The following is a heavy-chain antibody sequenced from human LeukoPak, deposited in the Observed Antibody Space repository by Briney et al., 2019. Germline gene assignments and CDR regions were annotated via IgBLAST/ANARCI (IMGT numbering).Heavy chain of an antibody. CDR3: AKDVPYCGGDCYSVSFFDY. V-gene: IGHV3-66*01. J-gene: IGHJ4*02. CDR1: GFTVSSNY. D-gene: IGHD2-21*02. Sequence: GGSLRLSCAASGFTVSSNYMSWVRQAPGKGLEWVSVIYSGGSTYYADSVKGRSTISRDNSKNALYLQMNSLRAEDTAVYYCAKDVPYCGGDCYSVSFFDYWGQGTLVTVSS. CDR2: IYSGGST.